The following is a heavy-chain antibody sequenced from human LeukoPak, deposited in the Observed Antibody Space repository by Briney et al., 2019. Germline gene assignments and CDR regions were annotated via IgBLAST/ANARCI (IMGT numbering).Heavy chain of an antibody. D-gene: IGHD6-13*01. V-gene: IGHV3-23*01. Sequence: GGSLRLSCAASGFTFSSYAISWVRQAPGKGLDWVSAISGSGGSTYYADSVKGRFTISRDNSKNTLYLQMNSLRAEDTAVYYCAQRGRGAAAAFDYWGQGTLVTVSS. CDR1: GFTFSSYA. CDR3: AQRGRGAAAAFDY. CDR2: ISGSGGST. J-gene: IGHJ4*02.